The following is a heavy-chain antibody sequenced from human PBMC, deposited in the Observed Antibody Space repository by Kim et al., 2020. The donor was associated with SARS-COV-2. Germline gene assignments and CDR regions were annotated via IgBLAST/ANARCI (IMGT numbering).Heavy chain of an antibody. CDR2: ISGDSGKS. J-gene: IGHJ4*02. V-gene: IGHV3-23*01. CDR3: AKITGIFSAGSVY. D-gene: IGHD3-10*01. CDR1: GFTFSSYA. Sequence: GGSLRLSCAASGFTFSSYAMSWVRQAPGKGLEWVSSISGDSGKSYYADSVKGRFTISRDNSKSTLYLQMDSLRAEDTAVYYCAKITGIFSAGSVYWGQGTPVTVSS.